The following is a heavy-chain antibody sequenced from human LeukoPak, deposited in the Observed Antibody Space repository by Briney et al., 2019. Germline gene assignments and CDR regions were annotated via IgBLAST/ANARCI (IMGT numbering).Heavy chain of an antibody. CDR3: AREGTYYYDSSGYYVEGPFDY. Sequence: GGSLRLSCAASGFTFSSYAMHWVRQAPGKGLEWVAVISYDGSNKYYADSVKGRFTISRDNSKNTLYLQMNSLRADDTAVYYCAREGTYYYDSSGYYVEGPFDYWGQGTLVTVSS. V-gene: IGHV3-30-3*01. J-gene: IGHJ4*02. CDR2: ISYDGSNK. CDR1: GFTFSSYA. D-gene: IGHD3-22*01.